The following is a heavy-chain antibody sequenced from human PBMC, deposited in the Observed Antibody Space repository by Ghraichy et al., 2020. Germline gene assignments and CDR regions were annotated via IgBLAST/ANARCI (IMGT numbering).Heavy chain of an antibody. CDR2: ISGSGDST. V-gene: IGHV3-23*01. CDR3: AKTYCSGGACSYYFDY. CDR1: GFTFSSYA. Sequence: GGSLRLSCAASGFTFSSYAMSWVRQAPGKGLEWVSGISGSGDSTYYAASVKGRFTISRDNSKNTLYLQVKSLRAEDTAVYYCAKTYCSGGACSYYFDYWGQGTLATVSS. D-gene: IGHD2-15*01. J-gene: IGHJ4*02.